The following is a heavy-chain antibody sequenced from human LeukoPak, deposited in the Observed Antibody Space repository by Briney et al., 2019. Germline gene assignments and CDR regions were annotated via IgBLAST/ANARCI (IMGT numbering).Heavy chain of an antibody. CDR1: GGSISSYY. Sequence: KPSETLSLTCTVSGGSISSYYWSWIRQPAGKGLEWIGRIYTSGSTNYNPSLKSRATMSVDTSKNQFSLKLSSVTAADTAVYYCARDATLGYSYGQYYYYMDVWGKGTTVTVSS. CDR3: ARDATLGYSYGQYYYYMDV. D-gene: IGHD5-18*01. V-gene: IGHV4-4*07. J-gene: IGHJ6*03. CDR2: IYTSGST.